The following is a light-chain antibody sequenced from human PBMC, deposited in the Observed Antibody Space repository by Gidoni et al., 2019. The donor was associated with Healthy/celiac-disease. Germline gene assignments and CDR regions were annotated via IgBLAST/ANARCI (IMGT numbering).Light chain of an antibody. CDR1: QSVLYSSNNKNY. Sequence: DIVMTQSPDSLAVSLGDRATINCKYSQSVLYSSNNKNYLAWYQQKPGQPPKLLIYWASTRESGVPDRFSGSGSGTDFTLTIRSMQAEDGAVYYCQQYYSTPRTLXQXTKVEIK. CDR2: WAS. J-gene: IGKJ1*01. V-gene: IGKV4-1*01. CDR3: QQYYSTPRT.